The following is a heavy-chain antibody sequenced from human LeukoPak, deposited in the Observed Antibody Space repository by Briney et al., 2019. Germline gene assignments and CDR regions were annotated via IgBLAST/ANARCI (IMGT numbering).Heavy chain of an antibody. Sequence: PETLSLTCTVSIGSLSTYYWSWIRQPPGRGVGCIGYIYYSGSESTTYNPCLKSRVIISVATSKNQFSLKLRAVTAADTAVYYCARLGGRGYYFDYWGQGTLVTVSS. CDR2: IYYSGSEST. CDR3: ARLGGRGYYFDY. D-gene: IGHD3-10*01. V-gene: IGHV4-59*08. J-gene: IGHJ4*02. CDR1: IGSLSTYY.